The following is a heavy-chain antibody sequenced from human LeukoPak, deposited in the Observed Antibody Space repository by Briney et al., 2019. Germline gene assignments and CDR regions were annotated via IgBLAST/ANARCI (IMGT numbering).Heavy chain of an antibody. D-gene: IGHD6-6*01. CDR2: INHSGST. V-gene: IGHV4-34*01. J-gene: IGHJ4*02. CDR3: ARIGYSSSLGDY. Sequence: PSETLSLTCAVYGGSFSCYYWSWLRQPPGEGLEWIGEINHSGSTNYNPSLKSRVTISVDTSKNHFSLQRSSVTAADTAVYYCARIGYSSSLGDYWGQGTLVTVSS. CDR1: GGSFSCYY.